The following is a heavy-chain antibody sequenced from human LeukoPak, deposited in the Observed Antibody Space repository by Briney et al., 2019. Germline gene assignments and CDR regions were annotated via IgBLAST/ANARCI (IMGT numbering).Heavy chain of an antibody. CDR2: LWSDGSSK. Sequence: SCKASGYTFTGYYMHWVRQAPGKGLEWVAALWSDGSSKYYADSVKGRFTISRDNSKNTLFLQMNSLRAEDTAVYYCARDNSLGERGVVIGYWGQGTLVTVSS. D-gene: IGHD3-10*01. V-gene: IGHV3-33*01. CDR3: ARDNSLGERGVVIGY. J-gene: IGHJ4*02. CDR1: GYTFTGYY.